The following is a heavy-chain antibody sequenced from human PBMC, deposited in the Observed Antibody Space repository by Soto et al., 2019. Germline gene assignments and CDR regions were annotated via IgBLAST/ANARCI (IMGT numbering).Heavy chain of an antibody. V-gene: IGHV3-48*02. CDR3: ARDFPEGTPPLP. J-gene: IGHJ5*02. CDR2: ISSRSSTT. D-gene: IGHD2-15*01. CDR1: GFTFSSYS. Sequence: EVQLVESGGGLVQPGGSLRLSCAASGFTFSSYSMNWVRQAPGKGREWVSHISSRSSTTYYADSVKGRFTISRDNARDSLYLQVNSLRDEDTAVYYCARDFPEGTPPLPWGKGTLVTVSS.